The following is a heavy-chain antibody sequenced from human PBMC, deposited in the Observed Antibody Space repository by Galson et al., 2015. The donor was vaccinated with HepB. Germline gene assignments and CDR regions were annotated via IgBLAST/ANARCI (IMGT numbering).Heavy chain of an antibody. V-gene: IGHV3-74*01. CDR3: ARDSAKFSSSWYLSAEYFQH. CDR1: GFTFSSDW. CDR2: INSDGSST. J-gene: IGHJ1*01. D-gene: IGHD6-13*01. Sequence: SLRLSCAASGFTFSSDWMHWVRQAPGKGLVWVSRINSDGSSTSYADSVKGRFTISRDNAKNTLYLQMNSLRAEDTAVYYCARDSAKFSSSWYLSAEYFQHWGQGTLVTVSS.